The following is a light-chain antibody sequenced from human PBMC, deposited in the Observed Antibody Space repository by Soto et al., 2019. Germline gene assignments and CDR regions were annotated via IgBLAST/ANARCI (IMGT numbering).Light chain of an antibody. CDR2: AAS. CDR1: QDIKNY. J-gene: IGKJ1*01. CDR3: QQGFSLPWT. Sequence: DSQVTHSPSSLSASVGDRVTISCRASQDIKNYLNWYQRKPGTAPRLLIYAASILHSGVPSTFSASGSGTDFALNISSLQADDFGTYYCQQGFSLPWTFGQGTKVDIK. V-gene: IGKV1-39*01.